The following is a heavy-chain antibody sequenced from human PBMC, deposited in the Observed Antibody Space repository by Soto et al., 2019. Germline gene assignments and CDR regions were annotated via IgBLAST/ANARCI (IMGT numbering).Heavy chain of an antibody. CDR3: ARDPRAARAFDI. D-gene: IGHD6-6*01. CDR2: ISSSSSYI. J-gene: IGHJ3*02. V-gene: IGHV3-21*01. Sequence: GGSLRLSCAASGFTFSSYSMNWVRQAPGKGLEWVSSISSSSSYIYYADSVKGRFTISRDNAKNSLYLQMNSLRAEDTAVYYCARDPRAARAFDIWGQGTTVTVSS. CDR1: GFTFSSYS.